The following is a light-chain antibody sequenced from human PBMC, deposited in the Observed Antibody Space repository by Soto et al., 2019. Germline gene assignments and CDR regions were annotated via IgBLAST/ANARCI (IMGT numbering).Light chain of an antibody. J-gene: IGKJ3*01. CDR2: DAS. CDR3: QQRSNTFT. CDR1: QSVSNY. Sequence: ESVLTQSPATLSLSPGESATLSCRASQSVSNYLAWYQQKPGQAPRLLIYDASNRASGIPARFSGSGSGTDLTLTISSLEPEDFAVYYCQQRSNTFTFGPGTKVDIK. V-gene: IGKV3-11*01.